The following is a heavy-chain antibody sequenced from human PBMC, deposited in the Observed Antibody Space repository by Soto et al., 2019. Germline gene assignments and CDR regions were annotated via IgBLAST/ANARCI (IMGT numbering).Heavy chain of an antibody. CDR2: ISYDGSDK. CDR3: AKDSSTSWSYYYYYGMDV. J-gene: IGHJ6*02. D-gene: IGHD2-2*01. Sequence: PGGSLRLSCAASGFTFNSYGMHWVRQAPGKGLEWVAVISYDGSDKYYADSVKGRFTISRDSSKNTLYLQMNSLRAEDTAVYYCAKDSSTSWSYYYYYGMDVWGQGTTVTVSS. V-gene: IGHV3-30*18. CDR1: GFTFNSYG.